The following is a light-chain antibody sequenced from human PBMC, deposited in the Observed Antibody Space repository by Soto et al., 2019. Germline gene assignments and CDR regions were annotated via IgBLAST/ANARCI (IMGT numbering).Light chain of an antibody. Sequence: DMQFPHSSPFLSSSFVDRVTISCRASQDMNTYIAWYQQKPGKAPKLLIYGASTLQSGVPSRFRGSESGAVFTLTISSLQPEDFATYCCQQLNSYPITFGQGTRLEI. CDR2: GAS. V-gene: IGKV1-9*01. J-gene: IGKJ5*01. CDR1: QDMNTY. CDR3: QQLNSYPIT.